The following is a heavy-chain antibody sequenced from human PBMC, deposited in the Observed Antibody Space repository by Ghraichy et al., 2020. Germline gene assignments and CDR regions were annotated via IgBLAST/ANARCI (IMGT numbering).Heavy chain of an antibody. J-gene: IGHJ6*03. CDR2: IYYSGST. D-gene: IGHD5-12*01. CDR1: GGSISSYY. V-gene: IGHV4-59*01. Sequence: SETLSLTCTVSGGSISSYYWSWIRQPPGKGLEWIGYIYYSGSTNYNPSLKSRVTISVDTSKNQFSLKLSSVTAADTAVYYCARSKGDIVATIFSGYYYYYMDVWGKETTVTVSS. CDR3: ARSKGDIVATIFSGYYYYYMDV.